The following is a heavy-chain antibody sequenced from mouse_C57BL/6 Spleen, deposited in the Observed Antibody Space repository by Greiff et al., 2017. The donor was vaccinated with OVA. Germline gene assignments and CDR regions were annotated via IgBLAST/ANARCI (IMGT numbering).Heavy chain of an antibody. CDR2: ISSGGDYI. CDR3: TRDDYYGSSLYAMDY. CDR1: GFTFSSYA. Sequence: EVKLMESGEGLVKPGGSLKLSCAASGFTFSSYAMSWVRQTPEKRLEWVAYISSGGDYIYYADTVKGRFTISRDNARNTLYLQMSSLKSEDTAMYYCTRDDYYGSSLYAMDYWGQGTSVTVSS. D-gene: IGHD1-1*01. V-gene: IGHV5-9-1*02. J-gene: IGHJ4*01.